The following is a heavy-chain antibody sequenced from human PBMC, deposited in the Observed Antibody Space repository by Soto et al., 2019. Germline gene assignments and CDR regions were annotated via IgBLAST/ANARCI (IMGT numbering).Heavy chain of an antibody. V-gene: IGHV1-69*02. J-gene: IGHJ4*02. D-gene: IGHD2-2*01. Sequence: QVQLVQSGAEVKKPGSSVKVSCKASGGTFSSYTISWVRQAPGQGLEWMGRIIPILGIENYAQKFQGRVTITADKSTSTADMELSSLRSEDTAVYYCARRDTNCSSTSCPFDYWGQVTLVTVSS. CDR1: GGTFSSYT. CDR2: IIPILGIE. CDR3: ARRDTNCSSTSCPFDY.